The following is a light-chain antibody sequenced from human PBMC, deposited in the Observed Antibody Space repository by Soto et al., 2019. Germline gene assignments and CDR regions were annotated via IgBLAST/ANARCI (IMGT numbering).Light chain of an antibody. CDR2: GAS. CDR1: QSVTSSY. CDR3: QHYGSSPGT. J-gene: IGKJ1*01. V-gene: IGKV3-20*01. Sequence: EIVLTQSPGTRSLSPGERATLSCRASQSVTSSYLAWYQQKPGQAPRLLIYGASSRATGIPDRLSGSGSGTDFTLTISRLEPEDFAVYYCQHYGSSPGTFGQGTKVDIK.